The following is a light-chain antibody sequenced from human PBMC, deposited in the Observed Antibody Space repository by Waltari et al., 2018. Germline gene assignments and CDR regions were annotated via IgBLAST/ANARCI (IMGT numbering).Light chain of an antibody. CDR3: SSYTSSSTLWV. J-gene: IGLJ3*02. V-gene: IGLV2-14*03. Sequence: LTQPASVSGSPGQSITIPCTGTSSDVGGYNYVSWYQQHPGKAPKLMIYDVSNRPSGVSNRFSGSKSGNTASLTISGLQAEDEADYYCSSYTSSSTLWVFGGGTKLTVL. CDR2: DVS. CDR1: SSDVGGYNY.